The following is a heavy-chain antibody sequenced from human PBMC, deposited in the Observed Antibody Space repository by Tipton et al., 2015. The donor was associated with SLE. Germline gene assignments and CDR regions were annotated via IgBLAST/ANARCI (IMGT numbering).Heavy chain of an antibody. V-gene: IGHV3-23*01. CDR1: GFTFSSYA. J-gene: IGHJ5*02. D-gene: IGHD2-15*01. CDR3: ARDKGGCSGGSCFNWFDP. Sequence: SLRLSCAASGFTFSSYAMSWVRQAPGKGLEWVSAISGSGGSTYYADSVKGRFTISRDNSKNTLYLQMNSLRAEDTAVYYCARDKGGCSGGSCFNWFDPWGQGTLVTVSS. CDR2: ISGSGGST.